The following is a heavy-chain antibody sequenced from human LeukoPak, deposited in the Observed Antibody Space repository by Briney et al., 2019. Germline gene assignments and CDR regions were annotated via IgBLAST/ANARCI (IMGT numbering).Heavy chain of an antibody. Sequence: GGSLRLSCAASGFTLSSYSMNWVRQAPGKGLEWVSSISSSSSYIYYADSVKGRFTISRDNAKNSLYLQMNSLRAEDTAVYYCARHTDMATAPAIDYWGQGTLVTVSS. V-gene: IGHV3-21*01. CDR2: ISSSSSYI. D-gene: IGHD5-24*01. J-gene: IGHJ4*02. CDR1: GFTLSSYS. CDR3: ARHTDMATAPAIDY.